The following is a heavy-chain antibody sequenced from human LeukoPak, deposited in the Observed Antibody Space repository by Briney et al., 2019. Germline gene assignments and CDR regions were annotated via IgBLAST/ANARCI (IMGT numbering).Heavy chain of an antibody. V-gene: IGHV3-23*01. CDR3: AKGGGGGTYYAASDY. CDR2: SSTNDNGT. CDR1: GFTFSSSA. D-gene: IGHD2-15*01. J-gene: IGHJ4*02. Sequence: PGGSLRLSCVASGFTFSSSAMSWVRQAPGKGPEWVSTSSTNDNGTYYADSVKGRFTISRDNSRNTLHLQLNSLRAEDTALYYCAKGGGGGTYYAASDYWGQGTLVTVSS.